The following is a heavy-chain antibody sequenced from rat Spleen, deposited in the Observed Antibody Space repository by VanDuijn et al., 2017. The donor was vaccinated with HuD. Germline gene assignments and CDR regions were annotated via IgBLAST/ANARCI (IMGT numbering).Heavy chain of an antibody. CDR1: GFTFSDYG. CDR2: LSYDGRNT. D-gene: IGHD1-12*02. CDR3: TGDGTPR. J-gene: IGHJ2*01. V-gene: IGHV5-29*01. Sequence: EVQVLESGGGLVQPGNSLKLSCVASGFTFSDYGMAWVRQAPKKGLEWVATLSYDGRNTYYRDSVKGRFTISRDNAKRTLYLQMDSLRSEDTATYYCTGDGTPRWGQGVMVTVSS.